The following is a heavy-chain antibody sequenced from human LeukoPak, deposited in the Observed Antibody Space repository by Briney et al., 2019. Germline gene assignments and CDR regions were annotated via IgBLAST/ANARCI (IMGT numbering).Heavy chain of an antibody. CDR1: GYTFTSYY. J-gene: IGHJ4*02. D-gene: IGHD6-13*01. Sequence: ASVKVSCKASGYTFTSYYIHWVRQAPGQGLEWMGWINPNSGGTNYAQKFQGRVTMTRDTSISTAYMELSRLRSDDTAVYYCARDRDIAAALDYWGQGTLVTVSS. CDR2: INPNSGGT. V-gene: IGHV1-2*02. CDR3: ARDRDIAAALDY.